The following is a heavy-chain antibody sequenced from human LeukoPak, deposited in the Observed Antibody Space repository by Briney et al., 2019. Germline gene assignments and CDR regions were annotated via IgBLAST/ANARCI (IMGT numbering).Heavy chain of an antibody. Sequence: SETLSLTCTVSGGSVSRSPYYWGWIRQPPGKGLEWIGYIYYSGSTNYNPSLRSRVTISVDTSKNQFALKLSSVTAADTAVYYCARAFRMYALHNWFDPWGQGTLVTVSS. J-gene: IGHJ5*02. CDR3: ARAFRMYALHNWFDP. CDR2: IYYSGST. V-gene: IGHV4-61*01. CDR1: GGSVSRSPYY. D-gene: IGHD2-8*01.